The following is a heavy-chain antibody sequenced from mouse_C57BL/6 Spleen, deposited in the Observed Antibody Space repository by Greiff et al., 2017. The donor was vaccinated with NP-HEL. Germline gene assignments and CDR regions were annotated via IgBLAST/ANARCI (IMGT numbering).Heavy chain of an antibody. CDR1: GFTFSSYG. V-gene: IGHV5-6*01. CDR2: ISSGGSYT. Sequence: EVQLQESGGDLVKPGGSLKLSCAASGFTFSSYGMSWVRQTPDKRLEWVATISSGGSYTYSPDSVKGRFTISRDNAKNTLYLQMSSLKSEDTAMYYCARHGYYGSSYWYFDVWGTGTTVTVSS. J-gene: IGHJ1*03. CDR3: ARHGYYGSSYWYFDV. D-gene: IGHD1-1*01.